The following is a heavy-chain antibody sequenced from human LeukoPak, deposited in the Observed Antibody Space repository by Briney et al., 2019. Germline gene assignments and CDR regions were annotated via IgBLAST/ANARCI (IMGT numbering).Heavy chain of an antibody. V-gene: IGHV5-51*01. Sequence: GESLKISCKGSGYSFPTYWIAWVRQMPGKGLEWMGIIYPGDSDTRYSPSFQGQVTISADKSINTAYLQWRSLKASDTAMYYCARSSGLYARIDSWGQGTLVTVSS. D-gene: IGHD2-8*01. CDR1: GYSFPTYW. CDR3: ARSSGLYARIDS. CDR2: IYPGDSDT. J-gene: IGHJ5*01.